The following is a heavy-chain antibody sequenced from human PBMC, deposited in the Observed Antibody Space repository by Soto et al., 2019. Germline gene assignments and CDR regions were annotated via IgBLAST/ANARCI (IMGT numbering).Heavy chain of an antibody. CDR3: ARKLEPRYLIYYGMDV. V-gene: IGHV3-48*02. Sequence: GGSLRLSCAASGFTFSSYSMNWVRQAPGKGLEWVSYISSSSSTIYYADSVKGRFTISRDNAKNSLYLQMNSLRDEDTAVYYCARKLEPRYLIYYGMDVWGQGTTVTVSS. CDR2: ISSSSSTI. CDR1: GFTFSSYS. D-gene: IGHD1-1*01. J-gene: IGHJ6*02.